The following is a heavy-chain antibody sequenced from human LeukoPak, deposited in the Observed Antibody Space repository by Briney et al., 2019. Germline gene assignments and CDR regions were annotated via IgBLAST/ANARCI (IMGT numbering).Heavy chain of an antibody. CDR3: ARGGSGYDAFDI. J-gene: IGHJ3*02. V-gene: IGHV4-59*01. CDR1: GGTISFYY. CDR2: VSYTGST. D-gene: IGHD5-12*01. Sequence: SETLSLTCTVSGGTISFYYWSWIRQPPGKGLEWIGYVSYTGSTNYNPSLKSRVTISVDTSKNQFSLKLSSVTAADTAVYYCARGGSGYDAFDIWGQGTMVTVSS.